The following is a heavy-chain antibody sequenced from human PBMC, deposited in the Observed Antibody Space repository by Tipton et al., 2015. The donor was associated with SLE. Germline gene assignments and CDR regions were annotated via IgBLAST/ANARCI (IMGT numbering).Heavy chain of an antibody. V-gene: IGHV4-39*07. CDR2: IYYSGST. J-gene: IGHJ4*02. Sequence: TLSLTCAVSGGSISSGGYSWGWIRQPPGKGLEWIGSIYYSGSTYYNPSLKSRVTISVDTSKNQFSLKLSSVTAADTAVYYCARGGVDIVVVVAATLRFDYWGQGTLVTVSS. CDR1: GGSISSGGYS. D-gene: IGHD2-15*01. CDR3: ARGGVDIVVVVAATLRFDY.